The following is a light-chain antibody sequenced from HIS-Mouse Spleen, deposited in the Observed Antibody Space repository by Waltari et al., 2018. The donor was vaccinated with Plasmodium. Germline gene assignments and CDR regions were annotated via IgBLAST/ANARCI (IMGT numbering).Light chain of an antibody. CDR1: SSDVGGYNY. V-gene: IGLV2-14*01. J-gene: IGLJ2*01. Sequence: QSALTQPASVSGSPGQSITISCTGTSSDVGGYNYVSWYQQHPGKAPKLMIYEVSNRPSGVSNQFSGSKSGNTASLTISGLQAEDEADYYCSSYTSSSTLVFGGGTKLTVL. CDR2: EVS. CDR3: SSYTSSSTLV.